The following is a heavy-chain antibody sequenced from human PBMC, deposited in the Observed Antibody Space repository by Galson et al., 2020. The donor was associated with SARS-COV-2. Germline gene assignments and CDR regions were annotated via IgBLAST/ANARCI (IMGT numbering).Heavy chain of an antibody. D-gene: IGHD6-19*01. Sequence: ALHGESLKISCAASGFTFSSYWLHWVPQAPGTGLVWVSRINSDGSSSSYADSVKGRFPISRDNAKNTRYLQMNRLRAEDTAVYYCAREIAVAVVALDYWGQGTLVIVSS. V-gene: IGHV3-74*01. CDR2: INSDGSSS. J-gene: IGHJ4*02. CDR1: GFTFSSYW. CDR3: AREIAVAVVALDY.